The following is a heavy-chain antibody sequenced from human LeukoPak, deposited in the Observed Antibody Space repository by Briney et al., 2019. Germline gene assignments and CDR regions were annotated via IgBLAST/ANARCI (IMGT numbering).Heavy chain of an antibody. Sequence: SETLSLTCTVSGGSIRRYYWSWVPQPPGKGREWIGYINYSGSTNYNPSLKSRVTISVDTSKNQFSLKLNSVTAADTAVYYCARRVYCSGGSCYSAVWYFDLWGRGTLVTVSS. CDR1: GGSIRRYY. J-gene: IGHJ2*01. V-gene: IGHV4-59*08. CDR3: ARRVYCSGGSCYSAVWYFDL. CDR2: INYSGST. D-gene: IGHD2-15*01.